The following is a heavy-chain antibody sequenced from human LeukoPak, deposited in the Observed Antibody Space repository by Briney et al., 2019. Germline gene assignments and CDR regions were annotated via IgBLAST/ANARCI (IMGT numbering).Heavy chain of an antibody. CDR2: ISWNSGSI. CDR1: GFTFDDYA. Sequence: GGSLRLSCAASGFTFDDYAMHWVRQAPGKGLEWVSGISWNSGSIGYADSVKGRFTISRDNAKSSLYLQMNSLRAEDTALYYCAKDRGSGSYYRGYFDYWGQGTLVTVSS. D-gene: IGHD3-10*01. J-gene: IGHJ4*02. V-gene: IGHV3-9*01. CDR3: AKDRGSGSYYRGYFDY.